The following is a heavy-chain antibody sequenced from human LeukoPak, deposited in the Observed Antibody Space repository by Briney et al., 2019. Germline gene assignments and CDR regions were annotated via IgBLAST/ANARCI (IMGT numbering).Heavy chain of an antibody. CDR3: AREMMYDYGDYFDY. Sequence: PGGSLRLSCAASGFTFSSYAMHWVRQAPGKGLEWVAVISYDGSNKYYADSVQGRFTISRDNSKNTLYLQMNSLRAEDTAVYYCAREMMYDYGDYFDYWGQGTLVTVSS. J-gene: IGHJ4*02. CDR2: ISYDGSNK. CDR1: GFTFSSYA. V-gene: IGHV3-30-3*01. D-gene: IGHD4-17*01.